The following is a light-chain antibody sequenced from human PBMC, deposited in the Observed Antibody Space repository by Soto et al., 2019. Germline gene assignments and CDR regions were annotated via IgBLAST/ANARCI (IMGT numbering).Light chain of an antibody. V-gene: IGKV3-15*01. CDR3: QKFNKWPWT. Sequence: EIVLTQSPATLAMSPGEGATLACRASQGVSSNLAWYQQKPGQAPRLLIYGASTRATGVPPRFSGSGSGTEFTLTISSLQSEDFAVYYCQKFNKWPWTFGQGTKGDIK. J-gene: IGKJ1*01. CDR2: GAS. CDR1: QGVSSN.